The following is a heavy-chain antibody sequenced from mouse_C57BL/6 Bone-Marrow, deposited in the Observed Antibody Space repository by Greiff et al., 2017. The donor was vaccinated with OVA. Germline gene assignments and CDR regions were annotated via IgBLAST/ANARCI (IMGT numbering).Heavy chain of an antibody. Sequence: VQLKESGAELVRPGASVKLSCTASGFNIKDDYMHWVKQRPEQGLEWIGWIDPENGDTEYASKFQGKATITADTSSNTAYLQLSSLTSEDTAVYYCTRTGDYFDYWGQGTTLTVSS. J-gene: IGHJ2*01. D-gene: IGHD4-1*01. CDR1: GFNIKDDY. V-gene: IGHV14-4*01. CDR3: TRTGDYFDY. CDR2: IDPENGDT.